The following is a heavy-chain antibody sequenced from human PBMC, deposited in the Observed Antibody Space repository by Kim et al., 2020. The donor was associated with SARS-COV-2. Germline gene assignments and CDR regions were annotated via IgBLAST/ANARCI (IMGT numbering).Heavy chain of an antibody. V-gene: IGHV3-53*01. CDR2: IYSGGST. Sequence: GGSLRLSCAASGFTVSSNYMSWVRQAPGKGLEWVSVIYSGGSTYYADSVKGRFTISRDNSKNTLYLQMNSLRAEDTAVYYCARDGLDSNTPQYWYGMDVWGQGTTVTVSS. D-gene: IGHD4-4*01. J-gene: IGHJ6*02. CDR3: ARDGLDSNTPQYWYGMDV. CDR1: GFTVSSNY.